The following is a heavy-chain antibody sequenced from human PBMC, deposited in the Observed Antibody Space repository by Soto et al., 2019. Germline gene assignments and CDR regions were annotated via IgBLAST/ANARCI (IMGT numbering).Heavy chain of an antibody. CDR2: IYYSGST. J-gene: IGHJ4*02. Sequence: QVQLQESGPGLVKPSETLSLTCTVSGGSVSSGNYYWSWIRQPPGKGLEWIGYIYYSGSTNYNPSDQSRVPISVDTSKNQFSLKLSSVTAADTAVYYCARVGYSYGYDYWGQGTLVTVSS. CDR3: ARVGYSYGYDY. CDR1: GGSVSSGNYY. D-gene: IGHD5-18*01. V-gene: IGHV4-61*01.